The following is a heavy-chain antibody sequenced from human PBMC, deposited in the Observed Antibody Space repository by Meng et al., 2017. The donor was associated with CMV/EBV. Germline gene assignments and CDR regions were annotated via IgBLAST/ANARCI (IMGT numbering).Heavy chain of an antibody. CDR3: ARDEYDFWSGYLYYFDY. CDR1: GFTFSSYW. V-gene: IGHV3-74*01. J-gene: IGHJ4*02. CDR2: INSDGSST. D-gene: IGHD3-3*01. Sequence: GESLKISCAASGFTFSSYWMHWVRQAPGKGLVWVSRINSDGSSTSYADSVKGRFTISRDNAKNTLYLQMNSLRAEDTAVYYCARDEYDFWSGYLYYFDYWGQGTVVTVSS.